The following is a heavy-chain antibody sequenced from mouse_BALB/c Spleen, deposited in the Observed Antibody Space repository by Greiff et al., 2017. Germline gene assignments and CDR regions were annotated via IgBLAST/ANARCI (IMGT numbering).Heavy chain of an antibody. CDR1: GYAFSSYW. CDR2: IYPGDGDT. J-gene: IGHJ4*01. Sequence: QVQLQQSGAELVRPGSSVKISCKASGYAFSSYWMNWVKQRPGQGLEWIGQIYPGDGDTNYNGKFKGKATLTADKSSSTAYMQLSSLTSEDSAVYFCAREVVPYYYAMDDWGQGTSVTVSS. D-gene: IGHD1-1*01. V-gene: IGHV1-80*01. CDR3: AREVVPYYYAMDD.